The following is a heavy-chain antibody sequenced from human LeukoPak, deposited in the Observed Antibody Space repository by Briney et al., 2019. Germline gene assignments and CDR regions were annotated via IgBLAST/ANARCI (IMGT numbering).Heavy chain of an antibody. J-gene: IGHJ4*02. D-gene: IGHD4-17*01. CDR2: IRSKAYGGTT. V-gene: IGHV3-49*03. CDR1: GFTFGDYA. CDR3: GRCDASEDYFDY. Sequence: GGSLRLSCTASGFTFGDYAMSWFRQAPGKGLEWVGFIRSKAYGGTTEYAASVKGRFTISRDDSKSIAYLQMNSLKTEDTAVYYCGRCDASEDYFDYWGQGTLVTVSS.